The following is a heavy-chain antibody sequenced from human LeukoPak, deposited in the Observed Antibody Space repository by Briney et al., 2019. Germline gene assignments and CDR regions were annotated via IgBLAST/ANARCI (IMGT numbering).Heavy chain of an antibody. Sequence: ASVKVSCKASGYTFTSYGISWVRQAPGQGLEWMGWISAYNGNTNYAQKLQGRVTMTTDTSTSTAYMELRSLRPDDTAVYYCARDQVFGVAVAGLDYWGQGTLVTVSS. CDR2: ISAYNGNT. V-gene: IGHV1-18*01. CDR1: GYTFTSYG. CDR3: ARDQVFGVAVAGLDY. D-gene: IGHD6-19*01. J-gene: IGHJ4*02.